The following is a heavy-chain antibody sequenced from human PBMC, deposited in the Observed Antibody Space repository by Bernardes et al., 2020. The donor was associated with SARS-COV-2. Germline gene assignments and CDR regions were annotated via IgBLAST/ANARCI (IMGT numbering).Heavy chain of an antibody. CDR2: IFYSGSA. CDR3: ASPGKDYSNYLGAFDI. J-gene: IGHJ3*02. D-gene: IGHD4-4*01. CDR1: GASISGSRYY. V-gene: IGHV4-39*01. Sequence: SETLSLTCTVSGASISGSRYYWAWIRQTPGKGLEWIGGIFYSGSAYFNPSLKSRATISVDRSKNQFSLKLSSVTAADTAVYYCASPGKDYSNYLGAFDIGGQGTLV.